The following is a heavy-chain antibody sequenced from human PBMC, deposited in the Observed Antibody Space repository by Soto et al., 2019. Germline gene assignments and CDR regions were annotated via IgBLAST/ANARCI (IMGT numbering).Heavy chain of an antibody. D-gene: IGHD3-3*01. J-gene: IGHJ4*02. CDR3: VKGSDVARQELDY. CDR1: EFTFSNFG. CDR2: ISADGSDK. Sequence: QVQLVESGGGVVQPGRSLRLSCAASEFTFSNFGMHWVRQAPGKGLEWVAAISADGSDKYFSGSVKGRFTISIDNSKNTLFLQMNSLRVEDTAVYYCVKGSDVARQELDYWGQGTLVTVSS. V-gene: IGHV3-30*18.